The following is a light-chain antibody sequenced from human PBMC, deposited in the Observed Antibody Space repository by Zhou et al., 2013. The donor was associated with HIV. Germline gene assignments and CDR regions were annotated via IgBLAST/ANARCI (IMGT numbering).Light chain of an antibody. Sequence: DIQMTQSPSSLSASVGDRVTITCRASQSISSYLNWYQQKPGKAPKLLIYAASSLQSGVPSRFSGSGSGTDFTLTISSLQPEDFATYYCQQYYSYSYTFGQGTKVEIK. J-gene: IGKJ2*01. CDR1: QSISSY. CDR3: QQYYSYSYT. V-gene: IGKV1-39*01. CDR2: AAS.